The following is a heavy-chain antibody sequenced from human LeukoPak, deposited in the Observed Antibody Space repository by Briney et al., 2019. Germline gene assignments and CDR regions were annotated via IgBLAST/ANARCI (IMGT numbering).Heavy chain of an antibody. J-gene: IGHJ4*02. Sequence: GGSLRLSCTASGFTFSSYAMSWVRQAPGKGLEWVSGMKGRFTISRDNSKNTLYLQMKSLRAEDTAAYYCARLVWLDRNFDYWGQGTLLTVSS. CDR3: ARLVWLDRNFDY. CDR1: GFTFSSYA. D-gene: IGHD6-19*01. V-gene: IGHV3-23*01.